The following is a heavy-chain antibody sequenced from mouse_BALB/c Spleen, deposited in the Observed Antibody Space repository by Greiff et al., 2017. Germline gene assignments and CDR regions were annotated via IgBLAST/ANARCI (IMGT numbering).Heavy chain of an antibody. J-gene: IGHJ4*01. CDR3: ARTSYYYGSSGDAMDY. D-gene: IGHD1-1*01. Sequence: QVQLQQSGPGLVQPSQSLSITCTVSGFSLTSYGVHWVRQSPGKGLEWLGVIWSGGSTDYNAAFISRLSISKDNSKSQVFFKMNSLQADDTAIYYCARTSYYYGSSGDAMDYWGQGTSVTVSS. V-gene: IGHV2-4-1*01. CDR2: IWSGGST. CDR1: GFSLTSYG.